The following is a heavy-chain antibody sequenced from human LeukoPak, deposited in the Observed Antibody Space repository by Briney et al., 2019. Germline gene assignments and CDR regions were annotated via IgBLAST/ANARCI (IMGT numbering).Heavy chain of an antibody. D-gene: IGHD4-17*01. CDR2: INTNTGNP. V-gene: IGHV7-4-1*02. CDR3: ARVAWWEPGDYVSPFGFDY. CDR1: GYTFTGYY. J-gene: IGHJ4*02. Sequence: ALVKVSCKASGYTFTGYYMHWVRQAPGQGLEWMGWINTNTGNPTYAQGFTGRFVFSLDTSVSTAYLQISSLKAEDTAVYYCARVAWWEPGDYVSPFGFDYWGQGTLVTVSS.